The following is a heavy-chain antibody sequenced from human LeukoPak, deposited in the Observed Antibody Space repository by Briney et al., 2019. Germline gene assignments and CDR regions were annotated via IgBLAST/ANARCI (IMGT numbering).Heavy chain of an antibody. CDR2: IYHSGST. D-gene: IGHD6-19*01. CDR3: AKGAGPPWFDP. Sequence: SETLSLTCTVSGYFISSGYYWGWIRQPPGKGLEWIGSIYHSGSTYYNPSLKSRVTISVDTSKNQFSLKLSSVAAADTAVYYCAKGAGPPWFDPWGQGTLVTVSS. J-gene: IGHJ5*02. CDR1: GYFISSGYY. V-gene: IGHV4-38-2*02.